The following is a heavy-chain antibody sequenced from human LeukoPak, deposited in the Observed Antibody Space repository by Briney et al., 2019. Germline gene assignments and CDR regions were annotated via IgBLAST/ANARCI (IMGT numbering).Heavy chain of an antibody. CDR3: ARQVDYDSSGYPME. D-gene: IGHD3-22*01. Sequence: ASVKVSCKVSGYSLTELSMHWVRQAPGKGLEWVGGIIPIFGTANYAQKFQGRVTITTDESTSTAYMELSSLRSEDTAVYYCARQVDYDSSGYPMEWGQGTLVTVSS. V-gene: IGHV1-69*05. J-gene: IGHJ4*02. CDR2: IIPIFGTA. CDR1: GYSLTELS.